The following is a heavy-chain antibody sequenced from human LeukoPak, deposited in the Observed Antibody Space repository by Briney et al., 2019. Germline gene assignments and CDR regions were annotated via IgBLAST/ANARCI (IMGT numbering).Heavy chain of an antibody. Sequence: SETLSLTCTVSGGSISSGGYYWSWIRQHPGKGLEWIGYIYYSGSTYYNPSLKSRVTISVDTSKNQFSLKLSSVTAADTAVYYCEVQGLEGGGYDLSYFDYWGQGTLVTVSS. CDR1: GGSISSGGYY. CDR2: IYYSGST. CDR3: EVQGLEGGGYDLSYFDY. V-gene: IGHV4-31*03. D-gene: IGHD5-12*01. J-gene: IGHJ4*02.